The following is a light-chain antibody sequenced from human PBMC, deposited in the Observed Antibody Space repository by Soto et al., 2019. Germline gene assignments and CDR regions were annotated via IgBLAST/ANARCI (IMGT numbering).Light chain of an antibody. V-gene: IGLV2-14*01. CDR3: SSYTSGNPGVV. CDR2: DVS. J-gene: IGLJ2*01. Sequence: QSALTQPASVSGSPGQSITISCTGTSSDVGGYNYVSWYQQHPGKAPKLMIYDVSNRPSGVSNRFSGSKSGNTASLTISGPQAEDEADYYCSSYTSGNPGVVFGGGTKLTVL. CDR1: SSDVGGYNY.